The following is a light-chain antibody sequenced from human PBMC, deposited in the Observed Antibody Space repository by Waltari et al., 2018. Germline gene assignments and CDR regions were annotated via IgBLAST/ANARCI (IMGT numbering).Light chain of an antibody. V-gene: IGKV3-15*01. CDR3: QQYNNWLSWT. CDR1: QSVSSN. J-gene: IGKJ1*01. CDR2: GAS. Sequence: EIVMTQSPATLSVSPGERATLSCRASQSVSSNLAWYQQKPGQAPRLLIYGASTRATGIPARFSGSGSGTEFTLTISSLQSEDFAVYYCQQYNNWLSWTFGQGP.